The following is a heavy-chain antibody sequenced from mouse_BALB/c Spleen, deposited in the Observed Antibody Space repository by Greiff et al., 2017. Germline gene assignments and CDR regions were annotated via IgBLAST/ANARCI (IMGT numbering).Heavy chain of an antibody. J-gene: IGHJ4*01. CDR2: IFPGTGTT. D-gene: IGHD2-14*01. Sequence: QVQLKESGAELVKPGASVKLSCKTSGYTFTSYWIQWVKQRPGQGLGWIGEIFPGTGTTYYNEKFKGKATLTIDTSSSTAYMQLSSLTSEDSAVYFCARLYRYDVDYAMDYWGQGTSVTVSS. V-gene: IGHV1S132*01. CDR3: ARLYRYDVDYAMDY. CDR1: GYTFTSYW.